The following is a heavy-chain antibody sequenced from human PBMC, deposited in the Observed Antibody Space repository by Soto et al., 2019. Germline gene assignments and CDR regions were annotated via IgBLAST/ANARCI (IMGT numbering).Heavy chain of an antibody. CDR3: ATRDVAPRGTMVRGVIITPYYYYYMDV. J-gene: IGHJ6*03. Sequence: ASVKVSCKVSGYTLTELSMHWVRQAPGKGLEWMGGFDPEDGETIYAQKFQGRVTMTEDTSTDTAYMELSSLRSEDTAVYYCATRDVAPRGTMVRGVIITPYYYYYMDVWGKGTTVTVSS. V-gene: IGHV1-24*01. CDR2: FDPEDGET. CDR1: GYTLTELS. D-gene: IGHD3-10*01.